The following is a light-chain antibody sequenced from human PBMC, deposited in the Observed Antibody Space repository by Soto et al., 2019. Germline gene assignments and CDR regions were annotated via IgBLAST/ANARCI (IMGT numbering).Light chain of an antibody. CDR2: GNN. CDR3: QSYDSSLSGVM. V-gene: IGLV1-40*01. J-gene: IGLJ3*02. CDR1: SSNIGAGYD. Sequence: QSALTQPPSVSGAPGQRVTISCTGSSSNIGAGYDVHWYQQLPGTAPKLLIYGNNKRPSGVPDRFSGSKSGTSASLAITGLQAEDEADYYCQSYDSSLSGVMFGGGTKLTVL.